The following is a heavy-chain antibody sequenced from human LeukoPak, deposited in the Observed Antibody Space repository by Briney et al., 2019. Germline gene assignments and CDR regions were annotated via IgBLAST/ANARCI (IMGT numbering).Heavy chain of an antibody. J-gene: IGHJ4*02. Sequence: SETLSLTCTVSGGSISSYYWSWIRQPPGKGLEWIGYIYYSGSTNYNPSLKSRVTISVDTSKNQFSLKLSSVTAADTAVYYCAGFKEEYSYGYDYWGQGTLVTVSS. V-gene: IGHV4-59*01. CDR3: AGFKEEYSYGYDY. CDR2: IYYSGST. D-gene: IGHD5-18*01. CDR1: GGSISSYY.